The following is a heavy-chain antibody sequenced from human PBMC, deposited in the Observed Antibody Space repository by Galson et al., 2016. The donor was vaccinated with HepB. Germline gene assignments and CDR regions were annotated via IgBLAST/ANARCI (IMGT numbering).Heavy chain of an antibody. CDR1: GYTFTGYY. J-gene: IGHJ4*02. Sequence: SVKVSCKASGYTFTGYYIHWVRQAPGQGLEWMGWINPNSGGTNYAQKFQGRVTMTRDTSISTAYMELSRLRSDDTAVYYCARTGDYDFWSGYFSDWGQGTLVTVSS. D-gene: IGHD3-3*01. CDR2: INPNSGGT. CDR3: ARTGDYDFWSGYFSD. V-gene: IGHV1-2*02.